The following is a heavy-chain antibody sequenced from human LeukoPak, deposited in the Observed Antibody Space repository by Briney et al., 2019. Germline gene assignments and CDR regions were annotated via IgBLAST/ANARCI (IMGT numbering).Heavy chain of an antibody. CDR1: GFTFSSYW. Sequence: GGSLRLSCAASGFTFSSYWMSWVRQAPGKGLEWVANIKQDGSEKYYVDSVKGRFTISRDNSKNTLYLQMNSLRAEDTAVYYCARADSSGWFDPWGQGTLVTVSS. CDR2: IKQDGSEK. CDR3: ARADSSGWFDP. J-gene: IGHJ5*02. V-gene: IGHV3-7*02. D-gene: IGHD6-19*01.